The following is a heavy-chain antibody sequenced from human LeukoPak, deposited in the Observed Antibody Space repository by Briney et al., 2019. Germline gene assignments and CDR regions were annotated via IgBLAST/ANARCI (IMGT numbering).Heavy chain of an antibody. V-gene: IGHV1-8*02. J-gene: IGHJ4*02. CDR3: AGFLRITMVRGVKDDY. CDR2: MNPNSGNT. CDR1: GYTFTGYY. D-gene: IGHD3-10*01. Sequence: ASVKVSCKASGYTFTGYYMHWVRQAPGQGLEWMGWMNPNSGNTGYAQKFQGRVTMTRSTSISTAYMELSSLRSEDTAVYYCAGFLRITMVRGVKDDYWGQGTLVTVSS.